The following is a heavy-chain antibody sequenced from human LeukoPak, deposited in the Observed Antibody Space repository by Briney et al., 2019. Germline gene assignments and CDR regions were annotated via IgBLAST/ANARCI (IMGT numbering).Heavy chain of an antibody. Sequence: SETLSLTCAVYGGSFSGFYCSSIRQPPGKGLEWIGSIYYSGSTYYNPSLKSRVTISVDTSKNQFPLKLSSVTAADTAVYYCARVGQYGDYPDYWGQGTLVTVSS. CDR1: GGSFSGFY. CDR2: IYYSGST. V-gene: IGHV4-34*01. J-gene: IGHJ4*02. D-gene: IGHD4-17*01. CDR3: ARVGQYGDYPDY.